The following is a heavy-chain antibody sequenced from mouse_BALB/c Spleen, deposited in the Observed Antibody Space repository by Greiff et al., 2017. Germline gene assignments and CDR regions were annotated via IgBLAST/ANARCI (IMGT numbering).Heavy chain of an antibody. J-gene: IGHJ4*01. CDR3: ARGDYRYDAPYYYAMDY. V-gene: IGHV1-14*01. CDR2: INPYNDGT. CDR1: GYTFTSYV. Sequence: VQLQQSGPELVKPGASVKMSCKASGYTFTSYVMHWVKQKPGQGLEWIGYINPYNDGTKYNEKFKGKATLTSDKSSSTAYMELSSLTSEDSAVYYCARGDYRYDAPYYYAMDYWGQGTSVTVSS. D-gene: IGHD2-14*01.